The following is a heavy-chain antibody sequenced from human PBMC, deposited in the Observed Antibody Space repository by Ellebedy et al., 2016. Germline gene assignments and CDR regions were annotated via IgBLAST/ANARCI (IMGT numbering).Heavy chain of an antibody. CDR1: GLSVSSNY. CDR2: IYSGGDT. D-gene: IGHD6-19*01. V-gene: IGHV3-53*01. J-gene: IGHJ4*02. Sequence: GESLKISCAASGLSVSSNYMTWVRQAPGKGLEWVSVIYSGGDTYYADSVKGRCTISRDNSKNTLYLQMNSLRADDTAVYYCTRDLSSGWYRFDYWGQGTLVTVSS. CDR3: TRDLSSGWYRFDY.